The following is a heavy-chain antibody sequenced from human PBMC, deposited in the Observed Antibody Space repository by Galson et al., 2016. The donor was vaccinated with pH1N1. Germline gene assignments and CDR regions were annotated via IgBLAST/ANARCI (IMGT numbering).Heavy chain of an antibody. Sequence: LRLSCAASGFAFDDFALHWVRHVPGKGLEWVSGISWNSNSIGYADSVKGRFTISRDSAKKSLFLQMNSLRVEDTALYYCAKGAGRYYFGSGSFNYWGQGTQVTVSS. D-gene: IGHD3-10*01. CDR2: ISWNSNSI. CDR3: AKGAGRYYFGSGSFNY. J-gene: IGHJ4*02. V-gene: IGHV3-9*01. CDR1: GFAFDDFA.